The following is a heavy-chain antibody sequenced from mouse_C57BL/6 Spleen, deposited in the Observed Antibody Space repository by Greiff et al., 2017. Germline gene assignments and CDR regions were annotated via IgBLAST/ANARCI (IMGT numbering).Heavy chain of an antibody. CDR3: AREENWYFDY. D-gene: IGHD4-1*01. J-gene: IGHJ2*01. Sequence: VKLQESGPELVKPGASVKISCKASGYAFSSSWMNWVKQRPGKGLEWIGRIYPGDGDTNYNGKFKGKATLTADKSSSTAYMQLSSLTSEDSAVYFCAREENWYFDYWGQGTTLTVSS. V-gene: IGHV1-82*01. CDR2: IYPGDGDT. CDR1: GYAFSSSW.